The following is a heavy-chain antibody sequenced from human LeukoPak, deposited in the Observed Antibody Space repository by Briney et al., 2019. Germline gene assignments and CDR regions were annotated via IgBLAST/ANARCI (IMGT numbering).Heavy chain of an antibody. D-gene: IGHD2-2*01. V-gene: IGHV4-4*07. CDR1: GGSISSYY. Sequence: SETLSLTCTVSGGSISSYYWSWIRQPAGKGLEWIGRIYTSGNTNYNPSLKSRVTMSVDTSKNQFSLRLNSVTAADTAVYYCARHAPVEPPARAFDDWGHGNLVAVSS. J-gene: IGHJ4*01. CDR2: IYTSGNT. CDR3: ARHAPVEPPARAFDD.